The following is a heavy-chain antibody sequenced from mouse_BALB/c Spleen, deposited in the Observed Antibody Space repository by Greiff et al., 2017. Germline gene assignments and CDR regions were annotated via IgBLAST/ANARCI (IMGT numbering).Heavy chain of an antibody. V-gene: IGHV14-3*02. D-gene: IGHD1-1*01. Sequence: VQLQQSGAELVKPGASVKLSCTASGFNIKDTYMHWVKQRPEQGLEWIGRIDPANGNTKYDPKFQGKATITADTSSNTAYLQLSSLTSEDTAVYYCALIYYYGSGAYWGQGTLVTVSA. CDR3: ALIYYYGSGAY. J-gene: IGHJ3*01. CDR2: IDPANGNT. CDR1: GFNIKDTY.